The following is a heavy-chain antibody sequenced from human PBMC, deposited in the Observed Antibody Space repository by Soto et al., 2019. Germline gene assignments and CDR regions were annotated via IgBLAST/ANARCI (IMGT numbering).Heavy chain of an antibody. CDR2: FYYGGNT. V-gene: IGHV4-39*01. J-gene: IGHJ4*02. CDR3: AKHKPWGLLEY. Sequence: QLQLQESGPGLVKPSETLSLTCTVSGGSITNSNFYWGWIRQPPGEGLDWIGGFYYGGNTYYNPSRKSGVTISVDTSKNHCALNLGSVTAADTAVYYCAKHKPWGLLEYWGQESLITVSS. D-gene: IGHD3-16*01. CDR1: GGSITNSNFY.